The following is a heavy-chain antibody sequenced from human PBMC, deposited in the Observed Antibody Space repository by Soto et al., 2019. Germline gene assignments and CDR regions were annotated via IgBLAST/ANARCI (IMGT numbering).Heavy chain of an antibody. J-gene: IGHJ5*02. CDR3: ARELQGYCTNGVCSNWFDP. V-gene: IGHV4-59*12. CDR2: IYYSGST. Sequence: SETLSLTCTVSGGSISSYYWSWIRQPPGKGLEWIGYIYYSGSTNYNPSLKSRVTISVDTSKNQFSLKLSSVTAADTAVYYCARELQGYCTNGVCSNWFDPWGQGTLVTVSS. CDR1: GGSISSYY. D-gene: IGHD2-8*01.